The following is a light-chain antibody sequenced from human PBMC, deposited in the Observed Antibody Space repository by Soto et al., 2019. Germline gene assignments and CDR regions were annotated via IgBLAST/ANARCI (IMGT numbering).Light chain of an antibody. CDR1: QSVSSSC. Sequence: IVLTQSPGTLSLSPGERATLSCRASQSVSSSCLAWYQQKPGQAPRLLIFGASSTATDIPDRFGGSGSGTDFTLTIYRLEPEDFAVYYCQQYGSSPQTFGEGTKVDIK. J-gene: IGKJ1*01. V-gene: IGKV3-20*01. CDR2: GAS. CDR3: QQYGSSPQT.